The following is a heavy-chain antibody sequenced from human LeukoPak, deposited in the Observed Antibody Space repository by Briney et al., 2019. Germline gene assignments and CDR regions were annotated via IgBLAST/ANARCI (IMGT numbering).Heavy chain of an antibody. V-gene: IGHV4-61*01. CDR3: AREEVLWFGETLEDWFDP. CDR1: GGSVSSGSYY. J-gene: IGHJ5*02. CDR2: IYYSGST. D-gene: IGHD3-10*01. Sequence: SETLSLTCTVSGGSVSSGSYYWSWIRQPPGKGLEWIGYIYYSGSTNYNPSLKSRVTISVDTSKNQFSLKLSSVTAADTAVYYCAREEVLWFGETLEDWFDPWGQGALVTVSS.